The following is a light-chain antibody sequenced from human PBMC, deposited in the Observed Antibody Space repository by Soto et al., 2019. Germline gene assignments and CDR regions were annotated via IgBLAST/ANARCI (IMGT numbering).Light chain of an antibody. CDR2: KAS. V-gene: IGKV1-5*03. CDR1: QSIDSR. CDR3: QQYSSYSQT. Sequence: DIQMTQSPSTLSASVGDRVTISCRASQSIDSRLAWYQQKPGKAPKLLMYKASILEGGVPSRFSGTGSGTEFTLTITSLQPDDFATYYCQQYSSYSQTFGQGTKLEIK. J-gene: IGKJ2*01.